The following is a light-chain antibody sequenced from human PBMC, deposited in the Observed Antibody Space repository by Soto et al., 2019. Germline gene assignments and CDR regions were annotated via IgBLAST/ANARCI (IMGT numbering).Light chain of an antibody. CDR2: DVS. Sequence: SVLTQPASVSGSPGQSITISCTGTGSDVGGYIYVSWYQQNPGKAPKLMIYDVSNRPSGVSNRFSGSKSGNTASLTISGLQAEDEADYYCSSYTSSSTRVFGGGTKLTVL. J-gene: IGLJ2*01. V-gene: IGLV2-14*01. CDR1: GSDVGGYIY. CDR3: SSYTSSSTRV.